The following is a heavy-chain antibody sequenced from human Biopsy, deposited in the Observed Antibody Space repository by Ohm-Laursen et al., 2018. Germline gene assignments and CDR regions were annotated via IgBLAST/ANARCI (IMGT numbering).Heavy chain of an antibody. CDR2: ISGSGATP. CDR1: GFTFSNYA. CDR3: AKGGYCTTTSCYMDVDY. V-gene: IGHV3-23*01. J-gene: IGHJ4*02. Sequence: SLRLSCSASGFTFSNYAMNWVRQAPGKGLEWLSTISGSGATPYYADSVKGRFTISRDNSKNTLYLQMNSLRAEDTAMYYCAKGGYCTTTSCYMDVDYWGQGTLVTVSS. D-gene: IGHD2-2*02.